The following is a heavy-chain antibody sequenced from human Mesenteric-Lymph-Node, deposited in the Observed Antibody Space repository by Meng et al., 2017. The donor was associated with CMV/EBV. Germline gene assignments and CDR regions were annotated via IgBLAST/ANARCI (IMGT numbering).Heavy chain of an antibody. CDR3: ARGSGDFWSGYTDYYYYYGMDV. D-gene: IGHD3-3*01. CDR2: INSDGSST. CDR1: GFIFSDYG. V-gene: IGHV3-74*01. Sequence: GESLKISCATSGFIFSDYGMHWVRQAPGKGLVWVSRINSDGSSTSYADSVKGRFTISRDNAKNSLYLQMNSLRAEDTAVYYCARGSGDFWSGYTDYYYYYGMDVWGQGTTVTVSS. J-gene: IGHJ6*02.